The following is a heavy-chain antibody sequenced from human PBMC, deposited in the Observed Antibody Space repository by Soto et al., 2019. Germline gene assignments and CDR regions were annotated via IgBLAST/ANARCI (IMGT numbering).Heavy chain of an antibody. CDR1: GYTFTSYA. CDR3: ATLHDYGDTYYYYYYMDV. V-gene: IGHV1-3*01. Sequence: GASVKVSCKASGYTFTSYAMHWVRQAPGQRLEWMGWINAGNGNTKYSQKFQGRVTITRDTSASTAYMELSSLRSEDTAVYYCATLHDYGDTYYYYYYMDVWGKGTTVTVSS. CDR2: INAGNGNT. J-gene: IGHJ6*03. D-gene: IGHD4-17*01.